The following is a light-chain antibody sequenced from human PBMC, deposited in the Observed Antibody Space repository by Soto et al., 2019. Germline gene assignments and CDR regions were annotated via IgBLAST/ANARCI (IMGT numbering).Light chain of an antibody. CDR1: SSDVGGYNY. CDR3: SSYAASNNFYFV. CDR2: EVT. V-gene: IGLV2-8*01. J-gene: IGLJ3*02. Sequence: QSALTQPPSASGSPGQSVTISCTGTSSDVGGYNYVSRYQQYPGRAPKLMIYEVTKRPSGVPDRFSGSKSGNTASLTVSGLQAEDEADYCCSSYAASNNFYFVFGGGTKLTVL.